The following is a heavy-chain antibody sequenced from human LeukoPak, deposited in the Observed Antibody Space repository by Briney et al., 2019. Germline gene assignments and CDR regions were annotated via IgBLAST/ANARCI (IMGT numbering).Heavy chain of an antibody. CDR3: VVGGSPGY. Sequence: GGSLRLSCAASGFTFSSYSMNWVRQVPGKGLVWVSRISTDGYTTDYADFVQGRFTASRDNTKNTWSLEMNSLRAEDTAVYYCVVGGSPGYWGQGTLVTVSS. V-gene: IGHV3-74*01. CDR2: ISTDGYTT. CDR1: GFTFSSYS. J-gene: IGHJ4*02. D-gene: IGHD2-15*01.